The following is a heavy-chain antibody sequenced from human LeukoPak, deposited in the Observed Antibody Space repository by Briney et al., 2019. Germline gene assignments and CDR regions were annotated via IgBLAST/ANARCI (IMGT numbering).Heavy chain of an antibody. CDR1: GYTFSTYW. D-gene: IGHD1-26*01. V-gene: IGHV5-51*01. CDR2: ISPGDSDT. CDR3: ARQGGIGAFDI. Sequence: GESLKISCQGSGYTFSTYWIAWVRQMPGKGLEWMGIISPGDSDTRYRPSFQGQVTMSADKSMSTAYLQWSSLKASDTAMYYCARQGGIGAFDIWGQGTMVTVSS. J-gene: IGHJ3*02.